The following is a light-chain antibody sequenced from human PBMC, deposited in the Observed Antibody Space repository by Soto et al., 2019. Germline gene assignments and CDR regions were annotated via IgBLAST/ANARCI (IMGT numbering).Light chain of an antibody. V-gene: IGLV1-44*01. J-gene: IGLJ1*01. Sequence: ALTQPPSTSGIPARRVTISCSGDSSNSGTNAVNWYQKLPGTAPKLLIYNNNQRPSGVPDRFSGSKSGTSASLAISGLQSEDEADYYCAAWDDSLNGYVFGTGTKVTVL. CDR1: SSNSGTNA. CDR3: AAWDDSLNGYV. CDR2: NNN.